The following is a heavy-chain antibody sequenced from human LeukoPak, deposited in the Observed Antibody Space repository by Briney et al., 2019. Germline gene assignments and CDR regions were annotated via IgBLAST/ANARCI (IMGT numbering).Heavy chain of an antibody. V-gene: IGHV3-48*02. J-gene: IGHJ5*02. Sequence: GGSLRFSCAASGFSFSSYSMDWVRQTPGKGLEWLSYIGGSGGPILYADSVKGRFTISRDNAKNSLYLQMNSLRDEDTAVYYCVREGGPRTPYSGLGPWGQGTLVTVSS. CDR3: VREGGPRTPYSGLGP. D-gene: IGHD3-10*01. CDR1: GFSFSSYS. CDR2: IGGSGGPI.